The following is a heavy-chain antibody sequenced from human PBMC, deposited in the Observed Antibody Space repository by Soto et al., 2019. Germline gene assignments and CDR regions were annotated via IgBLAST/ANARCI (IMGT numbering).Heavy chain of an antibody. CDR3: ATYSSSWYDSGWYVDY. V-gene: IGHV1-69*01. Sequence: QVQLVQSGAEVKKPGSSVKVSCKASGGTFSSYAISWVRQAPGQGLEWMGGIIPIFGTANYAQKFQGRVTITADESMSTAYMELSSLRSEDTAVYYCATYSSSWYDSGWYVDYWGQGTLVTVSS. CDR2: IIPIFGTA. J-gene: IGHJ4*02. D-gene: IGHD6-13*01. CDR1: GGTFSSYA.